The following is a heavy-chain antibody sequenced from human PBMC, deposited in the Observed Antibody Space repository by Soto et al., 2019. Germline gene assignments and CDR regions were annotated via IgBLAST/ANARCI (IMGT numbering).Heavy chain of an antibody. CDR1: PGSMSGYS. D-gene: IGHD3-10*01. J-gene: IGHJ4*02. Sequence: SETHSLTCTVSPGSMSGYSWSWTRQPPGSLLQRIGHIFNRGTPNYNPSLKSRFTMPVATSKNQISLKVMSVTASDTAVYYGASSVAGSSDFWGKGSLVTVS. CDR2: IFNRGTP. CDR3: ASSVAGSSDF. V-gene: IGHV4-59*01.